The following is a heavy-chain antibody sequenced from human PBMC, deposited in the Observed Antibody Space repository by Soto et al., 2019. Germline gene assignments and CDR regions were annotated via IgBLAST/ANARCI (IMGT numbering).Heavy chain of an antibody. CDR1: GFTFSSYG. D-gene: IGHD1-26*01. CDR3: AKDPPWTVGPLAMDV. J-gene: IGHJ6*02. V-gene: IGHV3-30*18. CDR2: ISYDGSNK. Sequence: GGSLRLSCAASGFTFSSYGMHWVRQAPGQGLEWVAVISYDGSNKYYADSVKGRLTISRDDSKNTLYLQMDSLRVEDTAVYYCAKDPPWTVGPLAMDVWGQGTTVTVSS.